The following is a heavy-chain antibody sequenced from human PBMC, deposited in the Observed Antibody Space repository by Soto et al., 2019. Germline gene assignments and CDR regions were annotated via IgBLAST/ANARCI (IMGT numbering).Heavy chain of an antibody. CDR2: IYSGGST. D-gene: IGHD6-6*01. J-gene: IGHJ6*02. Sequence: GESLKISFAASGFAVSTNYMSWVHQAPGKGLEWVSVIYSGGSTYYADSVKGRFTISRDSSKNTLYLQMNSLRAEDTAVYYCARTTSSGGYYYNGMDVWGQGTTVTVPS. CDR3: ARTTSSGGYYYNGMDV. CDR1: GFAVSTNY. V-gene: IGHV3-53*01.